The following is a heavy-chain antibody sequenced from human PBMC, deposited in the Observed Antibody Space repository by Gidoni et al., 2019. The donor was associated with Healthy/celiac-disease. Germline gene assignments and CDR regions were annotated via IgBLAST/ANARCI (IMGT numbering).Heavy chain of an antibody. CDR1: GFTFSTAW. CDR3: TTGDCSSTSCLYYYYYGMDV. D-gene: IGHD2-2*01. V-gene: IGHV3-15*01. CDR2: IKSKTDGGTT. J-gene: IGHJ6*02. Sequence: EVQLVESGGGLVKPGGSLSLSCAASGFTFSTAWMSWVRKAPGEGLEWVGRIKSKTDGGTTDYAAPVKGRFTISRDDSKNTLYLQMNSLKTEDTAVYYCTTGDCSSTSCLYYYYYGMDVWGQGTTVTVSS.